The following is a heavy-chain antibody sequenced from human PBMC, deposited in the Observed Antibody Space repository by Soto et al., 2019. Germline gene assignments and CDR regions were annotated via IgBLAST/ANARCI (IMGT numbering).Heavy chain of an antibody. CDR3: ATESGSTYGYFDH. CDR2: ISNSGST. Sequence: SETLSLTCTVSGGSVTSDEDYWTWIRQSPGKGLEWIGYISNSGSTGYNPSLKTRLSMSVDRSKNQFTLRLTSVTAADTAVYFCATESGSTYGYFDHWGQGTRVTVSS. D-gene: IGHD5-18*01. J-gene: IGHJ4*02. V-gene: IGHV4-30-4*01. CDR1: GGSVTSDEDY.